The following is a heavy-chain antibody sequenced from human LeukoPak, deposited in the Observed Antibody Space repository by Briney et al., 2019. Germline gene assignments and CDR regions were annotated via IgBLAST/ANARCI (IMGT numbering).Heavy chain of an antibody. V-gene: IGHV7-4-1*02. D-gene: IGHD3-22*01. CDR1: GYTFTTYA. Sequence: ASVKVSCKASGYTFTTYAMNWVRQAPGQGLEWMGWIYTNTGNPTYTKGFTGRFVFSLDTSVSTTYLQISNLKAEDTTVYYCARPLTYYYDSSGYHWGQGTLVTVSS. CDR3: ARPLTYYYDSSGYH. CDR2: IYTNTGNP. J-gene: IGHJ5*02.